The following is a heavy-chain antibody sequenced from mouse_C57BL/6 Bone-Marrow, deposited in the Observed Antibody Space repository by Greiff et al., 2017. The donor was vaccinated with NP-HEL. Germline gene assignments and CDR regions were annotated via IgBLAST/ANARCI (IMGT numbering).Heavy chain of an antibody. CDR3: TRPYDYDGGRFAY. CDR2: IYPGNSDT. V-gene: IGHV1-5*01. D-gene: IGHD2-4*01. Sequence: EVQLQQSGTVLARPGASVKMSCKTSGYTFTSYWMHWVKQRPGQGLEWIGAIYPGNSDTSYNQKFKGKAKLTAVTSASTAYMELSSLTNEDSAVYYCTRPYDYDGGRFAYWGQGTLVTVSA. CDR1: GYTFTSYW. J-gene: IGHJ3*01.